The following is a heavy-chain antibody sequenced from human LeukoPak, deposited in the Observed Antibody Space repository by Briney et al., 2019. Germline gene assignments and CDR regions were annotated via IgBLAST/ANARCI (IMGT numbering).Heavy chain of an antibody. Sequence: GGSLRLSCAASGFSFSTYAMSWVRQAPGKGLEWVSTISDSTSSTYYADSVKGRFTIFRDNSKNTLYLQMSNLRAEDTAEYYCAKTYCSSSTCHSYLPYYFDSWGQGTLVTVSS. J-gene: IGHJ4*02. CDR3: AKTYCSSSTCHSYLPYYFDS. CDR2: ISDSTSST. V-gene: IGHV3-23*01. CDR1: GFSFSTYA. D-gene: IGHD2/OR15-2a*01.